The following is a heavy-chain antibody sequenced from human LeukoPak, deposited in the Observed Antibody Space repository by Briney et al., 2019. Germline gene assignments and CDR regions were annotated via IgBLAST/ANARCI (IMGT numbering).Heavy chain of an antibody. Sequence: PGGSLRLSCAASGVTFSSYAMSWVRQAPGKGLEWVSAISGSGGSTYYADSVKGRFTISRDNSKNTLYLQMNSLRAEDTAVYYCAKDGPSSGWRPYYFDYWGQGTLVTVSS. CDR2: ISGSGGST. J-gene: IGHJ4*02. V-gene: IGHV3-23*01. CDR3: AKDGPSSGWRPYYFDY. D-gene: IGHD6-19*01. CDR1: GVTFSSYA.